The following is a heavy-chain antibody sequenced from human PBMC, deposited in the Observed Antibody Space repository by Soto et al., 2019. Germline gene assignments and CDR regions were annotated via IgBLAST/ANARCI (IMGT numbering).Heavy chain of an antibody. V-gene: IGHV3-43*02. D-gene: IGHD6-19*01. CDR2: ISGDGGST. Sequence: GGSLRLSCAASGFTFDDYAMHWVRQAPGKGLEWVSLISGDGGSTYYADSVKGRFTISRDNSKNSLYLQMNSLRTEDTALYYCAKDIGYSSGWCGTAFGYWGQGTLVTVSS. CDR1: GFTFDDYA. CDR3: AKDIGYSSGWCGTAFGY. J-gene: IGHJ4*02.